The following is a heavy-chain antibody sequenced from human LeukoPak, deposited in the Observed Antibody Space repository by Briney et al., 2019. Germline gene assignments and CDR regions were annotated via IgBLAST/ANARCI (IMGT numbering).Heavy chain of an antibody. CDR1: GYTFTSYD. CDR3: ARASWIGAFDI. CDR2: MNPNSGNT. Sequence: GASVKVSCKASGYTFTSYDINWVRQATGQGLEWMGWMNPNSGNTGYAQKFQGRVTITRDTSASTAYMELSSLRSEDMAVYYCARASWIGAFDIWGQGTMVTVSS. J-gene: IGHJ3*02. D-gene: IGHD3-3*01. V-gene: IGHV1-8*01.